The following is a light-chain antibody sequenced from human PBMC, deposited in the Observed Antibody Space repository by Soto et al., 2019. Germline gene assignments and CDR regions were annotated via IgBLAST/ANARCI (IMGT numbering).Light chain of an antibody. J-gene: IGLJ1*01. CDR2: EVN. Sequence: QSALTQPPSASGSLGQSVTISCTGTSSDVGGYNYVSWYQQHPGKAPKLMIYEVNKRPSGVPDRFSGSKSGNTASLTVSGLQAEDEADYYCCSYEGNNNFYVFGTGTKLTVL. V-gene: IGLV2-8*01. CDR1: SSDVGGYNY. CDR3: CSYEGNNNFYV.